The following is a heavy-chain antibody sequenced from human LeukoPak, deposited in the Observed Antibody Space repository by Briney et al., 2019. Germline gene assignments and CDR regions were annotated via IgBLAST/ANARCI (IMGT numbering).Heavy chain of an antibody. Sequence: PGGSLRLSCAASGFTLSSYEMNWVRQAPGKGLEWVSYISSSGSTIYYADSVKGRFTISRDNAKNSLYLQMNSLRAEDTAVYYCAELGIMIGGVWGKGTTVTISS. CDR2: ISSSGSTI. D-gene: IGHD3-16*01. CDR3: AELGIMIGGV. CDR1: GFTLSSYE. V-gene: IGHV3-48*03. J-gene: IGHJ6*04.